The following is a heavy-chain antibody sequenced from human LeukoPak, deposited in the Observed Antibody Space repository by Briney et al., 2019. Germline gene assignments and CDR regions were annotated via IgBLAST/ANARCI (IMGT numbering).Heavy chain of an antibody. CDR2: INPNSGDT. D-gene: IGHD1-26*01. CDR3: ASSGSSIQFDP. V-gene: IGHV1-2*02. J-gene: IGHJ5*02. CDR1: EYTFSVYH. Sequence: GASVKVSCKASEYTFSVYHIHWVRLAPGQGLEWMAWINPNSGDTNYAQKFQGRVTMTRDTSISIVYMELSSLRSDDTAVYYCASSGSSIQFDPWGQGTLVTVSS.